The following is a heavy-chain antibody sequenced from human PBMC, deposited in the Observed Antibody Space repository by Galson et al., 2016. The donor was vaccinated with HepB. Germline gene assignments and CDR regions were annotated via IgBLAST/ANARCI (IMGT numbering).Heavy chain of an antibody. J-gene: IGHJ4*02. Sequence: PALVKPTQTLTLTCTFSGFSLSTSGVGVGWIRQPPGKALEWLALIYWDDDKRYSPSLKSRLTITKDTSKNQVVLTMTSMDPVDTATYYCAHSFPDTTLTTSFDYWGQGTLVTVSS. CDR2: IYWDDDK. D-gene: IGHD4-17*01. V-gene: IGHV2-5*02. CDR3: AHSFPDTTLTTSFDY. CDR1: GFSLSTSGVG.